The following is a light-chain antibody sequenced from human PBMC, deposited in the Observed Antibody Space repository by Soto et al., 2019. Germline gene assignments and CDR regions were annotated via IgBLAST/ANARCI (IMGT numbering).Light chain of an antibody. CDR2: GAS. CDR1: QSVTSNY. CDR3: QEYGILSLT. V-gene: IGKV3-20*01. J-gene: IGKJ4*01. Sequence: EIVLTQSPGTLPLSPGGRATLSCRASQSVTSNYLAWYQQKPGQAPRLLIYGASSRATGIPDRFSGSGSGTGFTLTINGLEPEELAVYYCQEYGILSLTFGGGTKVEIK.